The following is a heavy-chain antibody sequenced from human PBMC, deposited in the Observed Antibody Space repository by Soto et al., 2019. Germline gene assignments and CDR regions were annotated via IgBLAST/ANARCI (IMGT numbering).Heavy chain of an antibody. Sequence: QLQLQESGPGLVKPSETLSLTCTVSGGSISSSSYYWGWIRQPPGKGLEWIGSIYYSGSTYYNPSLKSRVTISVDTSKNQFSLKLSSVTAADTAVYYCARRGYVFWSGLAGDRYYFDYWGQGTLVTVSS. J-gene: IGHJ4*02. CDR1: GGSISSSSYY. CDR2: IYYSGST. D-gene: IGHD3-3*01. CDR3: ARRGYVFWSGLAGDRYYFDY. V-gene: IGHV4-39*01.